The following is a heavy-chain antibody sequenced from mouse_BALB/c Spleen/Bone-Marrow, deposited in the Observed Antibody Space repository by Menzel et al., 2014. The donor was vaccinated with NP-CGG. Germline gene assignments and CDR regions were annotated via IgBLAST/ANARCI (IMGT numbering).Heavy chain of an antibody. CDR3: ARGDGNYPFYAMDY. J-gene: IGHJ4*01. Sequence: QVQLKESGAELVRPGSSVKISCKASGYAFSSYWMNWVKQRPGQGLEWIGQIYPGDGDTNYNGKLKGKATLTADKSSSTAYMQLSSLTSEDSAVYFCARGDGNYPFYAMDYWGQGTSVTVSS. V-gene: IGHV1-80*01. CDR1: GYAFSSYW. D-gene: IGHD2-1*01. CDR2: IYPGDGDT.